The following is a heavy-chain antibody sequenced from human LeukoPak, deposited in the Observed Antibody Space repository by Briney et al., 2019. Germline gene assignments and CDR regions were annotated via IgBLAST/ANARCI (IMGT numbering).Heavy chain of an antibody. V-gene: IGHV1-69*05. D-gene: IGHD3-10*01. CDR2: IIPIFGTA. J-gene: IGHJ6*03. CDR3: ARDLDYYGSDSPSYDYYYYMDV. CDR1: GGTFSSYA. Sequence: ASVKVSCKASGGTFSSYAISWVRQAPGQGLEWMGGIIPIFGTANYAQKFQGRVTITTDESTSTAYMELSSLRSEDTAVYYCARDLDYYGSDSPSYDYYYYMDVWGKGTTVTVSS.